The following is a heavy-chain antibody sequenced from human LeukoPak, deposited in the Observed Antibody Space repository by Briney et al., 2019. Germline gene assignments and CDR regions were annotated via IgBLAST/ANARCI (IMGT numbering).Heavy chain of an antibody. J-gene: IGHJ4*02. CDR1: GYTLTELS. CDR2: FDPEDGEI. Sequence: ASVKVSCKVSGYTLTELSMHWVRQAPGKGLEWMGGFDPEDGEIIYAQKFQGRVTMTEDTSTDTTYMELSSLRSEDTAVYYCARGGGRYCSGGSCLGYWGQGTLVTVSS. V-gene: IGHV1-24*01. D-gene: IGHD2-15*01. CDR3: ARGGGRYCSGGSCLGY.